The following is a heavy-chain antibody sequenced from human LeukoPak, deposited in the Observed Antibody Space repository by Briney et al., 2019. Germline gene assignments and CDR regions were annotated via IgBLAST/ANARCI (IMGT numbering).Heavy chain of an antibody. D-gene: IGHD4-23*01. V-gene: IGHV3-7*01. CDR2: IKQDGSEK. CDR1: GFTFSSYW. CDR3: ARKRWVYGGPLGY. J-gene: IGHJ4*02. Sequence: GGSLRLSCAASGFTFSSYWMSWVRQAPGKGLEWVANIKQDGSEKYYVDSVKGRFTISRDNSKNTLYLQMNSLRAEDTAVYYCARKRWVYGGPLGYWGQGTLVTVSS.